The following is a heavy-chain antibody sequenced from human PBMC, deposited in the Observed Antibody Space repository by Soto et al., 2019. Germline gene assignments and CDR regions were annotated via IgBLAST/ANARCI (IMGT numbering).Heavy chain of an antibody. V-gene: IGHV1-3*01. J-gene: IGHJ4*02. CDR2: INAGDGNT. CDR3: ARDLGGWPDY. D-gene: IGHD6-19*01. CDR1: GYTFTSYA. Sequence: QVQLVQSGAEVKKPGASVKVSCKASGYTFTSYAIHWVRQAPGQRLEWMGWINAGDGNTKYSQKFQDRVTITRDTSASTAYMELSSLRSEDTAVYYCARDLGGWPDYWGQGTLVTVSS.